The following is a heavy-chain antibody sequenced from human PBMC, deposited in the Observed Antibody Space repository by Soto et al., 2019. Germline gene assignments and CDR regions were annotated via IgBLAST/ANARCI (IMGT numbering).Heavy chain of an antibody. CDR1: GYTFTSYG. V-gene: IGHV1-18*01. Sequence: QVQLVQSGGEVKKPGASVKVSCKASGYTFTSYGISWVRQAPGQGLEWMGRISAYNGNTNYAQKPQGRVTMTTDTSASTAHMELRSLRSDDTAVYYCARVVGDLGHWFDPWGQGTLVTVSS. CDR2: ISAYNGNT. CDR3: ARVVGDLGHWFDP. D-gene: IGHD1-26*01. J-gene: IGHJ5*02.